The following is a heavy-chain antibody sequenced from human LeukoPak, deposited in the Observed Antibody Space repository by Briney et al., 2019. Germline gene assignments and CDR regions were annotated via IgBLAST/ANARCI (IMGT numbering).Heavy chain of an antibody. CDR1: GYSFTSYR. CDR2: IYPGDSDT. CDR3: ARVGEGSSSDYYYYYMGV. J-gene: IGHJ6*03. D-gene: IGHD6-6*01. V-gene: IGHV5-51*01. Sequence: GESLKISCKGSGYSFTSYRIGWVRQMPGKGLEWMGIIYPGDSDTRYSPSFQGQVTISADKSISTAYLQWSSLKASDTAMYYCARVGEGSSSDYYYYYMGVWGKGTTVTVSS.